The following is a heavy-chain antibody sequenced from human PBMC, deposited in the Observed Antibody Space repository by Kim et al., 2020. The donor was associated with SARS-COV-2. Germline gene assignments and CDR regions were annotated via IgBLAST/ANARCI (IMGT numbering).Heavy chain of an antibody. CDR1: GFTFSSYW. CDR2: IKQDGSEK. Sequence: GRSLRLSCAASGFTFSSYWMSWVRQAPGKGLEWVANIKQDGSEKYYVDSVKGRFTISRDNAKNSLYLQMNSLRAEDTAVYYCASISSPWWSGSYARMRSVGGYFDYWGQGPLATGSS. J-gene: IGHJ4*02. D-gene: IGHD3-16*01. CDR3: ASISSPWWSGSYARMRSVGGYFDY. V-gene: IGHV3-7*03.